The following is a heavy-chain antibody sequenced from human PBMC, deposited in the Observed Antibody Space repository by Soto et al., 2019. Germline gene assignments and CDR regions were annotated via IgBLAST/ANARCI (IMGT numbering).Heavy chain of an antibody. CDR3: AKRSPSGTYYFDF. J-gene: IGHJ4*02. CDR2: ISSTGGST. CDR1: GLTFTYYP. V-gene: IGHV3-23*01. Sequence: QTGGSLRLSCAASGLTFTYYPMSWVRQAPGKGLEWVSVISSTGGSTYYADSVKGRFTISRDNSKNTLYLHVNSLRAEDTAIYYCAKRSPSGTYYFDFWGQGTLVTVSS. D-gene: IGHD1-26*01.